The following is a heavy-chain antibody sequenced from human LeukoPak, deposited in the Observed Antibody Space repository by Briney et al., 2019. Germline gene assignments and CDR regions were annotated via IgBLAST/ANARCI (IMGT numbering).Heavy chain of an antibody. CDR3: AKGNQYSSGWSLYFDY. Sequence: PGGSLRLSCAASGFTFDDYAMHWVRHAPGKGLEWVSGISWNSGSIGYADSVKGRFTISRDNAKNSLYLQMNSLRAEDTALYYCAKGNQYSSGWSLYFDYWGQGTLVTVSS. D-gene: IGHD6-19*01. V-gene: IGHV3-9*01. J-gene: IGHJ4*02. CDR2: ISWNSGSI. CDR1: GFTFDDYA.